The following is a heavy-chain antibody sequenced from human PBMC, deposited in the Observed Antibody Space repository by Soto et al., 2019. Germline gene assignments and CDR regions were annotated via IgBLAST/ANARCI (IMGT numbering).Heavy chain of an antibody. J-gene: IGHJ4*02. Sequence: EVQLVESGGGLVQPGGSLRLSCAASGFTFSSYSMNWVRQAPGKGLGWVSYISSSSSTIYYADSVKGRFTISRGNAKNSLDLQMDSLRYEETAVFHCAGDTHGSWCDYGGQGTLVTVSS. CDR2: ISSSSSTI. CDR1: GFTFSSYS. V-gene: IGHV3-48*02. CDR3: AGDTHGSWCDY. D-gene: IGHD6-13*01.